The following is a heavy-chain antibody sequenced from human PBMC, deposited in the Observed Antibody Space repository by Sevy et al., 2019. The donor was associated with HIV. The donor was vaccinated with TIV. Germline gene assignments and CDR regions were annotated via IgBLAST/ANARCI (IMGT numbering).Heavy chain of an antibody. V-gene: IGHV4-59*13. J-gene: IGHJ4*02. CDR2: IYYSGST. CDR3: ARWANDILTGYSYYFDY. CDR1: GGSMRNFY. Sequence: SETLSLTCSVSGGSMRNFYWSWIRQPPGKGLEWIGNIYYSGSTNYNPSLKSRVTMSVDTSKNQFSLKLSSVTAADTAVYYCARWANDILTGYSYYFDYWGQGTLVTVSS. D-gene: IGHD3-9*01.